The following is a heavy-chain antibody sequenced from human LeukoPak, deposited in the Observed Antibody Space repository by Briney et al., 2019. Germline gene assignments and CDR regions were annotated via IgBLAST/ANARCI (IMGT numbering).Heavy chain of an antibody. J-gene: IGHJ6*02. Sequence: GGALRLSCGTSGAPCSDSWMPWVRQTPGKGLLWVSLITTDGSNRTYADSVKGRFTISRDNAKNTLYLQMNSLRAEDTAVYYCAREVGSYWSGYYYGMDVWGQGTTVTVSS. CDR2: ITTDGSNR. CDR3: AREVGSYWSGYYYGMDV. CDR1: GAPCSDSW. D-gene: IGHD1-26*01. V-gene: IGHV3-74*03.